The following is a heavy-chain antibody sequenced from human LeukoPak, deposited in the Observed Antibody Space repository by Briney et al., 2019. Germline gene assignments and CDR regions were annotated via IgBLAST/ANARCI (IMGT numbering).Heavy chain of an antibody. CDR3: ARDSLRFLEWSPGRVCWFDP. CDR1: GGTFSRYA. Sequence: SVKVSCKASGGTFSRYAISWVRQAPGQGLEWMGRIIPILGIANYAQKFQGRVTITADKSTSTAYMELSSLRSEDTAVYYCARDSLRFLEWSPGRVCWFDPWGQGTLVTVSS. CDR2: IIPILGIA. D-gene: IGHD3-3*01. J-gene: IGHJ5*02. V-gene: IGHV1-69*04.